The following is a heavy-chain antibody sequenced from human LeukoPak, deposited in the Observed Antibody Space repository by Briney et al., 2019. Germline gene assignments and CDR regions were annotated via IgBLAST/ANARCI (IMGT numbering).Heavy chain of an antibody. Sequence: ASVKVSCKASGYTFIGYYMHWVRQAPGQGLEWMGWINPNSGGTNYAQKLQGRVTMTTDTSTSTAYMELRSLRSDDTAVYYCARDLLCSGGSCYGPWFDPWGQGTLVTVSS. CDR2: INPNSGGT. CDR3: ARDLLCSGGSCYGPWFDP. CDR1: GYTFIGYY. D-gene: IGHD2-15*01. V-gene: IGHV1-2*02. J-gene: IGHJ5*02.